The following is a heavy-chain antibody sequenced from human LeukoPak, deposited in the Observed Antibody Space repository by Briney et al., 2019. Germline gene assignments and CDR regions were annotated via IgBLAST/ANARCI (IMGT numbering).Heavy chain of an antibody. J-gene: IGHJ4*02. D-gene: IGHD1-26*01. CDR3: ARGFSGSYFGY. CDR1: GFTFSSYS. Sequence: GGSLRLSCAASGFTFSSYSMNWFRQAPGKGLEWVSYISSSSSTIYYADSVKGRFTISRDNAKNSLYLQMNSLRAEDTAVYYCARGFSGSYFGYWGQGTLVTVSS. CDR2: ISSSSSTI. V-gene: IGHV3-48*01.